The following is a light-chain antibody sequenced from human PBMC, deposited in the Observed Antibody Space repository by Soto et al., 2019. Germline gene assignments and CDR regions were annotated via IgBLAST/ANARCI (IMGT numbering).Light chain of an antibody. CDR3: SSYTSSSTVV. CDR2: DVS. V-gene: IGLV2-14*01. CDR1: SSDVGGYNY. J-gene: IGLJ2*01. Sequence: QSVLTQPASVSGSPGQSITISCTGTSSDVGGYNYVSWYQQHPGKAPKLMIYDVSNRPSGVSNRFSGSKSGNTASLPISGIQAEDEADYHCSSYTSSSTVVFVGGTKLTVL.